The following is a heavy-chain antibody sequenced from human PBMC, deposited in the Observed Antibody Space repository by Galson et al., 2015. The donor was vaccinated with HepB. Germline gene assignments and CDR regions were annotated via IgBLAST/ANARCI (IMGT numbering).Heavy chain of an antibody. CDR3: ARVSLGASSSWYYFDY. V-gene: IGHV3-21*01. CDR1: GFTFSTHS. D-gene: IGHD6-13*01. J-gene: IGHJ4*02. CDR2: ISGSDSYK. Sequence: SLRLSCAASGFTFSTHSINWVRQAPGQGLEWVSFISGSDSYKFYGDSVEGRFTVSRDNAKNSLFLQMNSLRAEDTAIYYCARVSLGASSSWYYFDYWGLGTLVTVSS.